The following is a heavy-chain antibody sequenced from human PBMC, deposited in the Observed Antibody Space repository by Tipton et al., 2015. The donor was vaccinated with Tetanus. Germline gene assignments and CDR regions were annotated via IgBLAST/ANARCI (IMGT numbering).Heavy chain of an antibody. V-gene: IGHV4-30-2*01. J-gene: IGHJ4*02. D-gene: IGHD7-27*01. Sequence: TLSLTCTVSGGSISTGGYSWRWIRQPPGKGLECIGYIFRTGSTTYNPSLKSRVSISVDTSKNQFSLTLNSVTAADTAVYYCARGRNWGTYYWGQVILVTFSS. CDR2: IFRTGST. CDR1: GGSISTGGYS. CDR3: ARGRNWGTYY.